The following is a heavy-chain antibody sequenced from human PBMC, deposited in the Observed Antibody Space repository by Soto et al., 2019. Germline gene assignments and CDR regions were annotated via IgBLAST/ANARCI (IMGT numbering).Heavy chain of an antibody. CDR2: INHSGTT. Sequence: SETLSLTCAVYAGSFSHYYWNWIRQSPGKGLEWIGKINHSGTTKYNPSLESRINLSVDTSKKQFSLKMFSVTAADTAIYYCARGWRFDPWGQGTQVTVSS. V-gene: IGHV4-34*01. D-gene: IGHD1-1*01. J-gene: IGHJ5*02. CDR1: AGSFSHYY. CDR3: ARGWRFDP.